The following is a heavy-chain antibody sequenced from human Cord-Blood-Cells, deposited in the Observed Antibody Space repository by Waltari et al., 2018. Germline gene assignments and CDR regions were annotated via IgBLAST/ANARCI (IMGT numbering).Heavy chain of an antibody. CDR2: INPNSGGT. Sequence: QVQLVQSGAEVKKPGASVKVSCKASGYTFPGYYLHWVRQAPGQGLEWMGWINPNSGGTNYAQKFQGRVTMTRDTSISTAYMELSRLRSDDTAVYYCARGDITIFGVVIPNWFDPWGQGTLVTVSS. J-gene: IGHJ5*02. V-gene: IGHV1-2*02. CDR1: GYTFPGYY. D-gene: IGHD3-3*01. CDR3: ARGDITIFGVVIPNWFDP.